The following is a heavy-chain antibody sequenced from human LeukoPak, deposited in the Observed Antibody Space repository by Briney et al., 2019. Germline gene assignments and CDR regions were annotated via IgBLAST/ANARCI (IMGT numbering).Heavy chain of an antibody. CDR2: IYYSGST. V-gene: IGHV4-39*02. CDR3: AREYCSSTSCYSVSHGIAYYYGMDV. Sequence: PSETLSLTCTVSGGSISSSSYYWGWIRQPPGKGLEWIGCIYYSGSTYYNPSLKSRVTISVDTSKNQFSLKLSSVTAADTAVYYCAREYCSSTSCYSVSHGIAYYYGMDVWGQGTTVTVSS. CDR1: GGSISSSSYY. J-gene: IGHJ6*02. D-gene: IGHD2-2*01.